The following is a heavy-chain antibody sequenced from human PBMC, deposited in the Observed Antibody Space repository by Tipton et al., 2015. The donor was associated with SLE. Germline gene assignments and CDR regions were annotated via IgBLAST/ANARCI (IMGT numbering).Heavy chain of an antibody. Sequence: SLRLSCAASGLTFSTYSMNWVRQAPGKGLEWVSSISDRSSYIYYADSVKGRFTISRDNAKNSLYLQMNNLRAEDTAVYYCARDGCGGECPFDYWGQGTLVTVSS. CDR2: ISDRSSYI. CDR3: ARDGCGGECPFDY. J-gene: IGHJ4*02. CDR1: GLTFSTYS. D-gene: IGHD2-21*01. V-gene: IGHV3-21*01.